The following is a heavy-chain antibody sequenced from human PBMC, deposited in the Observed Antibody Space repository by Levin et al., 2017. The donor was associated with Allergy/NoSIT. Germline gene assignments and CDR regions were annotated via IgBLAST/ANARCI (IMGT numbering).Heavy chain of an antibody. CDR1: GFTFSSYA. D-gene: IGHD6-19*01. Sequence: ETLSLTCAASGFTFSSYAMSWVRQAPGKGLEWVSAISGSGGSTYYADSVKGRFTISRDNSKNTLYLQMNSLRAEDTAVYYCAKVLGAVAARAWYFDLWGRGTLVTVSS. V-gene: IGHV3-23*01. CDR3: AKVLGAVAARAWYFDL. J-gene: IGHJ2*01. CDR2: ISGSGGST.